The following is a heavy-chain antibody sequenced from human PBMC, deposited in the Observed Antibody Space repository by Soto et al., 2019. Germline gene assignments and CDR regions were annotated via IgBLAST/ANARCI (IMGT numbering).Heavy chain of an antibody. Sequence: VGSLRLSCAASGFTFNTYAMNWVRQAPGKGLEWVASISGSGGTTYYADSVKGRFTVSRDTSKNTLFLQMNSLSAEDTAVYYCAKGFIVVVTAIRPDDNFDVWGQGTMVTVSS. J-gene: IGHJ3*01. V-gene: IGHV3-23*01. CDR2: ISGSGGTT. D-gene: IGHD2-21*02. CDR3: AKGFIVVVTAIRPDDNFDV. CDR1: GFTFNTYA.